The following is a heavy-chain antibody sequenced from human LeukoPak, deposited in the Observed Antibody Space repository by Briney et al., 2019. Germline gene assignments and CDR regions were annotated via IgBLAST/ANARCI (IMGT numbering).Heavy chain of an antibody. D-gene: IGHD1-26*01. CDR1: GYTFTSYD. J-gene: IGHJ6*02. V-gene: IGHV1-8*01. Sequence: ASVKVSCKASGYTFTSYDINWVRQATGQGLAWMGWMNPNSGNTGYAQKFQGRVTMTRNTSISTAYMELSSLRSEDTAVYYCATRIVGGTNYNYYGMDVWGQGTTVTVSS. CDR3: ATRIVGGTNYNYYGMDV. CDR2: MNPNSGNT.